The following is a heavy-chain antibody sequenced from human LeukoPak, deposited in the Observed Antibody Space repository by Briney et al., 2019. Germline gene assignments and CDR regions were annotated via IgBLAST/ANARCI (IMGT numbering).Heavy chain of an antibody. CDR3: ASGRHYYASGSPTDFDY. D-gene: IGHD3-10*01. J-gene: IGHJ4*02. Sequence: PGRALRLSCAASGFTFSHYAMHWVRQAPGKGLEWVAVISYDGNNKFYADSVKGRFTISRDNSKNTLYLQMNDLRAEDTAVYYGASGRHYYASGSPTDFDYWGQGTLVTVSS. CDR2: ISYDGNNK. V-gene: IGHV3-30-3*01. CDR1: GFTFSHYA.